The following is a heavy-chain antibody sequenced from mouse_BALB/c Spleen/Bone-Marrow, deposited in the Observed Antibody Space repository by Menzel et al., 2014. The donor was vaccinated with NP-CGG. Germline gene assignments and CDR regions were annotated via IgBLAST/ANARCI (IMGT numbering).Heavy chain of an antibody. CDR1: GFTFSNYG. CDR2: ISGGGSYT. D-gene: IGHD2-4*01. J-gene: IGHJ3*01. Sequence: EVQLRESGGGLVKSGGSLKLSCAASGFTFSNYGMSWVRRTPEKRLEWVATISGGGSYTFYSDSVKGRFTISRDNAKNNLYLQLSSLRSEGTALYYCARHAYYDQTEVSFVYWGQGTLVTVSA. CDR3: ARHAYYDQTEVSFVY. V-gene: IGHV5-9-2*01.